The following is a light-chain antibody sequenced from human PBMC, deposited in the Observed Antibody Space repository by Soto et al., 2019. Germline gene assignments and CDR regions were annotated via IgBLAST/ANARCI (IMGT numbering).Light chain of an antibody. J-gene: IGKJ1*01. CDR2: GAS. CDR3: QQYATSPLT. CDR1: QSVGNNY. Sequence: EIVLTHFPATLSFSPGERPPLPARASQSVGNNYLAWYQQKPGQAPRLVIFGASNRATGIPDRFSASGSGTEFTLTISRLEPEDVAVYYCQQYATSPLTFGHGTKVEI. V-gene: IGKV3-20*01.